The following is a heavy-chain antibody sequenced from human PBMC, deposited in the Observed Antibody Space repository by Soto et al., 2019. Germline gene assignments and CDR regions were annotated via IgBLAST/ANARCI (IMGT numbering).Heavy chain of an antibody. J-gene: IGHJ4*02. CDR3: AGVYVRGVTGVDY. D-gene: IGHD3-10*01. CDR1: GFTFSSYG. V-gene: IGHV3-30*03. CDR2: ISYGGSNT. Sequence: GGSLRLSCAASGFTFSSYGMHWVRQAPGKGLEWVAVISYGGSNTYYADSVKGRFTISRDNSKNTLYLQMNSLRAEDTAVYYCAGVYVRGVTGVDYWGQGTLVTVSS.